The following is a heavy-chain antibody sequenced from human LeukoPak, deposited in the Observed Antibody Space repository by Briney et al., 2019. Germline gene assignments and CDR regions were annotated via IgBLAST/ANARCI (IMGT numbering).Heavy chain of an antibody. D-gene: IGHD3-10*01. CDR2: IYYGGST. J-gene: IGHJ6*02. CDR1: GGSISSSSYY. V-gene: IGHV4-39*01. CDR3: ARGWFGANYYYGMDV. Sequence: KPSETLSLPCTVSGGSISSSSYYWGWIRQPPGKGLGWIGSIYYGGSTYYNPSLKSRVTISVDTSKNQFSLKLSSVTAADTAVYYCARGWFGANYYYGMDVWGQGTTVTVSS.